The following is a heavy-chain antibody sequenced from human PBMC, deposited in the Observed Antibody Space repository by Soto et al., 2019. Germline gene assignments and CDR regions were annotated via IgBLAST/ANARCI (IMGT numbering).Heavy chain of an antibody. CDR1: GFTFDDYA. CDR3: AKDISAGVVTATEKYFQH. J-gene: IGHJ1*01. D-gene: IGHD2-21*02. CDR2: ISWNSGSI. V-gene: IGHV3-9*01. Sequence: EVQLVDSGGGLVQPGRSLRLSCAASGFTFDDYAMHWVRQAPGKGLEWVSGISWNSGSIGYADSVKGRFTISRDNAKNSLYLQMNSLRAEDTALYYCAKDISAGVVTATEKYFQHWGQGTLVTVSS.